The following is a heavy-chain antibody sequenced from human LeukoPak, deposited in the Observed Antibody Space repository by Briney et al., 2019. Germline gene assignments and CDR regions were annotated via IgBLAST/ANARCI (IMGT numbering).Heavy chain of an antibody. CDR3: ATSPDSVTKGY. D-gene: IGHD4-17*01. CDR1: GGTFSSYA. Sequence: ASVKVSCKASGGTFSSYAISWVRQAPGQGLEWMGIINPSGGSTSYAQKFQGRVTMTRDTSTSTVYMELSSLRSEDTAVYYCATSPDSVTKGYWGQGTLVTVSS. V-gene: IGHV1-46*01. CDR2: INPSGGST. J-gene: IGHJ4*02.